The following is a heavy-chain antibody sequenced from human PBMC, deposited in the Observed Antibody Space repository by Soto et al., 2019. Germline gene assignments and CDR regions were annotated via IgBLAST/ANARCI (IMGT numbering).Heavy chain of an antibody. J-gene: IGHJ4*02. Sequence: GGSLRLSCVASGFTFSSYDMSWVRQAPWKGLEWVSAISASGGATWYADSVKGRFTISRDNSKNTLSLQMNSLRAEDTAVYYCSKGSPARGEGFDYWGQGPLVTVSS. CDR1: GFTFSSYD. D-gene: IGHD6-6*01. CDR2: ISASGGAT. V-gene: IGHV3-23*01. CDR3: SKGSPARGEGFDY.